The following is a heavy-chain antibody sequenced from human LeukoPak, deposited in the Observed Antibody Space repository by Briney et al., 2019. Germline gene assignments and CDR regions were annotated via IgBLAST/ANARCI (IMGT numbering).Heavy chain of an antibody. V-gene: IGHV3-48*04. CDR1: GFTFSRLS. J-gene: IGHJ4*02. D-gene: IGHD3-16*01. CDR3: TLGEWLQPFDY. CDR2: ISSSSDTT. Sequence: GGSLRLSCAASGFTFSRLSLNWVRLAPGKGPEWVSYISSSSDTTYFADSVKGRFTISRDNAKNSVFLQMKSLRADDAAVYYCTLGEWLQPFDYWGQGILVTVSS.